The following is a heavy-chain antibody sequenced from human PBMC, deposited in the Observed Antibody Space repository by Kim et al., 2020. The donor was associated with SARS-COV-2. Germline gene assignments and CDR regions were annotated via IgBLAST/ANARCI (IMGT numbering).Heavy chain of an antibody. CDR2: IYSDGST. V-gene: IGHV3-66*01. CDR3: ARGYFINWLDP. J-gene: IGHJ5*02. CDR1: GLIVSGNY. D-gene: IGHD1-26*01. Sequence: GGSLRLSCAASGLIVSGNYMSWVRQAPGKGLEWVSVIYSDGSTSYIDSVKGRFTISRDNSKNTLYLQMNSLRAEDTAVYYCARGYFINWLDPWGQGTRVT.